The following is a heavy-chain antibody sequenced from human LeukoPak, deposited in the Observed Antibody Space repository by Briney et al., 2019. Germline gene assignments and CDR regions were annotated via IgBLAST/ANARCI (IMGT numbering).Heavy chain of an antibody. CDR3: AADTFVTGDTTFDY. CDR1: GFTFTSSA. D-gene: IGHD7-27*01. V-gene: IGHV1-58*01. J-gene: IGHJ4*02. CDR2: IVVGSGNT. Sequence: SVKVSCKASGFTFTSSAVQWVRQARGQRLEWIGWIVVGSGNTNYAQKFQERVTITRDMSTSTAYMELSSLRSEDTAVYYCAADTFVTGDTTFDYWGQGTLVTVSS.